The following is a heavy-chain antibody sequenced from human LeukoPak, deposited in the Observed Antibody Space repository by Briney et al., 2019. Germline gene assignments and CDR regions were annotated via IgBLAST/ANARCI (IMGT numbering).Heavy chain of an antibody. Sequence: SETLSLTCAVYGGSFSGYYWSWIRQPPGKGLEWIGSMYYSGSTYYNPSLKSRVTISVDTSKNQFSLKLSSVTAADTAVYYCARHSGSFYYYYYMDVWGKGTTVTVSS. CDR3: ARHSGSFYYYYYMDV. V-gene: IGHV4-34*01. D-gene: IGHD1-26*01. CDR1: GGSFSGYY. CDR2: MYYSGST. J-gene: IGHJ6*03.